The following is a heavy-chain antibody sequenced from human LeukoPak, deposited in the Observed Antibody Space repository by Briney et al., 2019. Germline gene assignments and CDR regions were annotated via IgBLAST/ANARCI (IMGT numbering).Heavy chain of an antibody. CDR2: IYYSGST. D-gene: IGHD6-13*01. V-gene: IGHV4-59*01. CDR1: GGSISSYY. CDR3: ARFIAAADFYYGMDV. Sequence: SETLSLTCTVSGGSISSYYWSWIRQPPGKGLEGIGDIYYSGSTNYNPSLKSRVTISVDTSKNQFSLKLSSVTAADTAVYYCARFIAAADFYYGMDVWGQGTTVTVSS. J-gene: IGHJ6*02.